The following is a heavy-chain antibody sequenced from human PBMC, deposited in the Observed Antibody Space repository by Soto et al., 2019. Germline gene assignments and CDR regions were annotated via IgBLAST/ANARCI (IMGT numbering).Heavy chain of an antibody. CDR1: GGSLTGYY. CDR3: ASGQEGIVATR. D-gene: IGHD5-12*01. V-gene: IGHV4-34*01. CDR2: VKDGGST. J-gene: IGHJ4*02. Sequence: QVQLQQWGAGLLKPSETLSLTCTVNGGSLTGYYWSWIRQPPGKGLEWIGEVKDGGSTNYSPSLRGRVSISADTSKNHFCLRLNSVTAADTAVYFCASGQEGIVATRWDQGALVTVSS.